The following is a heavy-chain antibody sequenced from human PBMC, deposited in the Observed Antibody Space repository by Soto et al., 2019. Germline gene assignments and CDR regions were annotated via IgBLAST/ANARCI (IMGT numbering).Heavy chain of an antibody. J-gene: IGHJ3*02. V-gene: IGHV3-9*01. CDR1: GFTFDQYG. CDR2: ISWNSGSI. D-gene: IGHD2-21*02. CDR3: ARYIVVVTATYAFDI. Sequence: SPKLSCAVSGFTFDQYGIPWVRSASGKGLEWVSGISWNSGSIGYADSVKGRFTISRDNAKNSLYLQMNSLRAEDTAVYYCARYIVVVTATYAFDIWGQGTMVTVSS.